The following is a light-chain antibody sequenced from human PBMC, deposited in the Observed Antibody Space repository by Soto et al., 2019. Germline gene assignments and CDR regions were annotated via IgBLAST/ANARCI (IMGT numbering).Light chain of an antibody. CDR1: SGHSNYA. J-gene: IGLJ2*01. CDR2: LNSDGSH. CDR3: QTWGSGSVV. V-gene: IGLV4-69*01. Sequence: QPVLTQSPSASASLGDSVKLTCTLSSGHSNYAIEWHQQQSEKGPRYLLTLNSDGSHSKGDGIPDRFSGSSSGAERYLTSSSLQSEDDADYYCQTWGSGSVVFGGGTKLTVL.